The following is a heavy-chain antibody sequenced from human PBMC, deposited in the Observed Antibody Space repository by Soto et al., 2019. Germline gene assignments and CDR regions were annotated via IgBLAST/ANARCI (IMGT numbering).Heavy chain of an antibody. V-gene: IGHV4-61*01. Sequence: SETLSLTCTVSGGSISSGSYYWSWIRQPPGKGLEWIGYIYYSGSTNYNPSLKSRVTISVDTSKNQFSLKLSSVTAADTAVYYCARGPPLQGYSYGFGLDYWGQGTLVTSPQ. CDR2: IYYSGST. CDR1: GGSISSGSYY. J-gene: IGHJ4*02. CDR3: ARGPPLQGYSYGFGLDY. D-gene: IGHD5-18*01.